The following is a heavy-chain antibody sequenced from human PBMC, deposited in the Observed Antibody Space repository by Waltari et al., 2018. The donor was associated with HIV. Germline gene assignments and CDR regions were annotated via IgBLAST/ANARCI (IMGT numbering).Heavy chain of an antibody. D-gene: IGHD3-3*01. Sequence: QVQLQASGPGLMKPSQTLSLTCTVSGGSIHSGSYHWSWIRQPAGEGLEWIGRIYTSGATNSNPSLKSRVTISVDTAKNQFSLKLTSVTAADTAVYYCVRSSLWYDFWSGFYGWGFDYWGQGTLVTVSS. CDR3: VRSSLWYDFWSGFYGWGFDY. CDR2: IYTSGAT. V-gene: IGHV4-61*02. J-gene: IGHJ4*02. CDR1: GGSIHSGSYH.